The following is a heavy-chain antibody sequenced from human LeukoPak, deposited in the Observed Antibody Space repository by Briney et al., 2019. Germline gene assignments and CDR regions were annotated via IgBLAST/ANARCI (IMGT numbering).Heavy chain of an antibody. Sequence: GGSLRLSCAASGFTVSSNYMSWVRQAPGKGLEWVSVIYSGGSTYYADSVKGRFTISRDNSKNTLYLQMNSLRAEDTAVYYCARGYYYDSSAPGGFDYWGQGTLVTVSS. CDR2: IYSGGST. CDR3: ARGYYYDSSAPGGFDY. V-gene: IGHV3-53*01. J-gene: IGHJ4*02. CDR1: GFTVSSNY. D-gene: IGHD3-22*01.